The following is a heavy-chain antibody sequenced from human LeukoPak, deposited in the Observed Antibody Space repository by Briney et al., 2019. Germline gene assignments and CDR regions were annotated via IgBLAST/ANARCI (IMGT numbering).Heavy chain of an antibody. CDR2: ISYDGSNK. J-gene: IGHJ5*02. Sequence: GSLRLSCAASGFTFSSYAMHWVRQAPGKGLEWVAVISYDGSNKYYADSVKGRFTISRDNSKNTLYLQMNSLRAEDTAMYYCARDGFLPAAIVRGAYNWFDPWGQGTLVTVSS. D-gene: IGHD2-2*02. CDR1: GFTFSSYA. CDR3: ARDGFLPAAIVRGAYNWFDP. V-gene: IGHV3-30*01.